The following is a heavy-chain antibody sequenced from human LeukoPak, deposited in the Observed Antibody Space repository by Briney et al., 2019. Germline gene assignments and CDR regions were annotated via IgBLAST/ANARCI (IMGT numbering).Heavy chain of an antibody. CDR3: ARETLILGQPPTYPDY. J-gene: IGHJ4*02. D-gene: IGHD3/OR15-3a*01. Sequence: GGSLRLSCAVSGFTFSSYAMNWVRQAPGKGLEWVSSISSSSSYIYYADSVKGRFTISRDNAKNSLYLQMNSLRAEDTAVYYCARETLILGQPPTYPDYWGQGTLVTVSS. CDR2: ISSSSSYI. V-gene: IGHV3-21*01. CDR1: GFTFSSYA.